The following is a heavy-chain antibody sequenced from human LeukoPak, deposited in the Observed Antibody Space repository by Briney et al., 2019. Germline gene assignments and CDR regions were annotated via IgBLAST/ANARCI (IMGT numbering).Heavy chain of an antibody. V-gene: IGHV3-20*04. CDR3: ARFYDSTGYYSGGNFDY. Sequence: PGGSLRLSCTVSGFTFDHYGMSWVRQAPGKGLEWVSGINWNGGRTGYADSVKARFTISRDNAKNSLYLQMNSLRAEDTALYYCARFYDSTGYYSGGNFDYWGQGTLVTVSS. D-gene: IGHD3-22*01. J-gene: IGHJ4*02. CDR2: INWNGGRT. CDR1: GFTFDHYG.